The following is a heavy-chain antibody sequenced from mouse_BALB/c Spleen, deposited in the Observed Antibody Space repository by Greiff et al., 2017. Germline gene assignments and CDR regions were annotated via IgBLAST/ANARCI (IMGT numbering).Heavy chain of an antibody. V-gene: IGHV1-14*01. Sequence: EVQLQQSGPELVKPGASVKMSCKASGYTFTSYVMHWVKQKPGQGLEWIGYINPYNDGTKYNEKFKGKATLTSDKSSSTAYMELSSLTSEDSAVYYCARLRRNYAMDYWGQGTSVTVSS. CDR2: INPYNDGT. D-gene: IGHD2-12*01. CDR3: ARLRRNYAMDY. CDR1: GYTFTSYV. J-gene: IGHJ4*01.